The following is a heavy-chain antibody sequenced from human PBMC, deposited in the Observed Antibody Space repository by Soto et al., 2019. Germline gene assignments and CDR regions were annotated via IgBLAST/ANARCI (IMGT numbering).Heavy chain of an antibody. J-gene: IGHJ4*02. CDR3: AGNSRYDDY. Sequence: PSETLSLTCTVSGGSISSSSYYWGWIRQPPGKGLEWIGSIYYSGSTYYNPSLKSRVTISVDTSKSQFSLKLSSVTAADTAVYYCAGNSRYDDYWGQGTLVTVSS. V-gene: IGHV4-39*01. CDR2: IYYSGST. CDR1: GGSISSSSYY. D-gene: IGHD5-12*01.